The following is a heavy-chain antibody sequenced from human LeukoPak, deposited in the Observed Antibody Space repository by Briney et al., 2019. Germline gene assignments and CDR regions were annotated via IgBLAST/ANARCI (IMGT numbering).Heavy chain of an antibody. D-gene: IGHD3-10*01. Sequence: ASVTVSCKVSGYTLTEVSIHWVRQTPGAGLEWMGGFDPEDGETIYAQKFQGRVYMTEDTSTDTANMELSSLRSEDTAVYYCATGGTYSYGDTTYHTFDYWGQGTLLTVSS. V-gene: IGHV1-24*01. J-gene: IGHJ4*02. CDR1: GYTLTEVS. CDR2: FDPEDGET. CDR3: ATGGTYSYGDTTYHTFDY.